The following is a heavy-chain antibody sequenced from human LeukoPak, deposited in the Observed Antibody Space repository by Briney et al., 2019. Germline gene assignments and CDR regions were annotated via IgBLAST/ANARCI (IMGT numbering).Heavy chain of an antibody. D-gene: IGHD2-2*01. V-gene: IGHV3-30*13. CDR3: VLVIVPAAVWHFDV. Sequence: GGSLRLSCAASGFTFSSYWMSWVRQTPEKGLEWVAVISYDGSNKYYADSVKGRFTISRDNSKNSLYLEMNSLKTEDTAVYYCVLVIVPAAVWHFDVWGRGTLVTVSS. CDR2: ISYDGSNK. CDR1: GFTFSSYW. J-gene: IGHJ2*01.